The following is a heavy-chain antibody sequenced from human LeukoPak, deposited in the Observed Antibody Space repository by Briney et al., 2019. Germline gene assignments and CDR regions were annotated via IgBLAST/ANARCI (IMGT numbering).Heavy chain of an antibody. CDR2: IYSGGST. Sequence: GGSLRLSCAGSRFTVSDKYMSWVRQAPGEGLEWVSVIYSGGSTYYAESVKGRFTISRDISKNTVFLQMNSLRAEDTAVYYCARGVEMSTKVGTFDVWGQGTMVTVSS. D-gene: IGHD5-24*01. J-gene: IGHJ3*01. CDR3: ARGVEMSTKVGTFDV. V-gene: IGHV3-66*01. CDR1: RFTVSDKY.